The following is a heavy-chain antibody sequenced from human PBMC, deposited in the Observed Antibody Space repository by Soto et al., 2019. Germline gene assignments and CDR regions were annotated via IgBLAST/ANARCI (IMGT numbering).Heavy chain of an antibody. Sequence: QVQLVQSGAEVKKPGASVKVSCKASDYTFTSYDISWVRQAPGQGLEWMGWISAYSGNTNYAQKFQGRVTMTTDTSTSTAYMELRSLRSDDTAVYYRAREGQTEYYFDYWGRGTLVTVSS. V-gene: IGHV1-18*01. J-gene: IGHJ4*02. CDR3: AREGQTEYYFDY. CDR1: DYTFTSYD. CDR2: ISAYSGNT.